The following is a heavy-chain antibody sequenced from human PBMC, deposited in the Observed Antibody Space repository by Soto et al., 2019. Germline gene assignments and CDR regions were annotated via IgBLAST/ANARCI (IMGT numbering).Heavy chain of an antibody. D-gene: IGHD3-9*01. Sequence: SETLSLTCTVSGGSISSSSYYWGWIRQPPGKGLEWIGSIYYSGSTYYNPSLKSRVTISVDTSKNQFSLKLSSVTAADTAVYYCARQHGLRYFDWLLVNWFDPWGQGTLVTVSS. CDR2: IYYSGST. CDR1: GGSISSSSYY. CDR3: ARQHGLRYFDWLLVNWFDP. V-gene: IGHV4-39*01. J-gene: IGHJ5*02.